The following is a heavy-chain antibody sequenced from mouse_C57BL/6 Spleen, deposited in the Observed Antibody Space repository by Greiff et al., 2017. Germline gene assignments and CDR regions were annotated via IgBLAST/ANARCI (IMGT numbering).Heavy chain of an antibody. CDR3: ASYDLPGWFAY. CDR1: GYSITSGYY. Sequence: EVQLVESGPGLVKPSQSLSLTCSVTGYSITSGYYWNWIRQFPGNKLEWMGYISYDGSNNYNPSLKNRISITRDTSKNQFFLKLNSVTTEDTATYYCASYDLPGWFAYWGQGTLVTFSA. V-gene: IGHV3-6*01. CDR2: ISYDGSN. D-gene: IGHD2-3*01. J-gene: IGHJ3*01.